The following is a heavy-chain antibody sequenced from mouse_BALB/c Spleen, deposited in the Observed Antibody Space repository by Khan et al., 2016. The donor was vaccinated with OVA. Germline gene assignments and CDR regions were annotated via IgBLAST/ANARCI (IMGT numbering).Heavy chain of an antibody. CDR2: ISYSGST. CDR3: ARTARIKY. J-gene: IGHJ2*01. CDR1: GYSITSVYV. V-gene: IGHV3-2*02. D-gene: IGHD1-2*01. Sequence: VQLKESGPGLVKPSQSLSLTCTVTGYSITSVYVWNWIRQFPGNKLEWMGYISYSGSTNYNPSLKSRISITRDTSKNQFFLQLNSVTTEDTATYYCARTARIKYWGQGTTLTVSS.